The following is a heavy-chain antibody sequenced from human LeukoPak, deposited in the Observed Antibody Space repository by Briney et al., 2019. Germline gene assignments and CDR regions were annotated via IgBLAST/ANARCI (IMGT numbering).Heavy chain of an antibody. J-gene: IGHJ4*02. Sequence: ASVKVSCKASGYTFTDYYMHWVRQAPGQGLEWMGRINPNGGGTNYAQKFQGRVTMTRDTSISTAYMELSRLRSDDTAVYYCARGPGVSSGWSIDYWGQGTLVTVSS. V-gene: IGHV1-2*06. CDR1: GYTFTDYY. CDR2: INPNGGGT. CDR3: ARGPGVSSGWSIDY. D-gene: IGHD6-19*01.